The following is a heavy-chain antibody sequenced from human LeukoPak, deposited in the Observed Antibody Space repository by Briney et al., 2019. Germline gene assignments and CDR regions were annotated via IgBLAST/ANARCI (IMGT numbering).Heavy chain of an antibody. CDR1: GFTFSGFW. V-gene: IGHV3-30-3*01. Sequence: PGGSLRLSCVASGFTFSGFWMHWVRQAPGKGLEWVAVISYDGSNKCYADSVKGRFTISRDNSKNTLYLQMNSLRAEDTAVYYCARDQYCSSTSCYTIGWFDPWGQGTLVTVSS. CDR3: ARDQYCSSTSCYTIGWFDP. D-gene: IGHD2-2*02. J-gene: IGHJ5*02. CDR2: ISYDGSNK.